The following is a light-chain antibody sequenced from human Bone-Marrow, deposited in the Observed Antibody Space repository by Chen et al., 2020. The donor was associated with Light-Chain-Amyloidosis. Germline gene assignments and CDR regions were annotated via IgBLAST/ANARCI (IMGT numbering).Light chain of an antibody. CDR1: QSVSTY. CDR2: CTS. V-gene: IGKV3-11*01. J-gene: IGKJ4*01. Sequence: EIVLEQSPATRPSSPGERATLSCRTSQSVSTYLAWYQQRRGQAPRLLIYCTSNRATGIPARFSGSGSGTDFTLTISSLEPEDFAVYYCQQRSTWPLTFGGGTKVEIK. CDR3: QQRSTWPLT.